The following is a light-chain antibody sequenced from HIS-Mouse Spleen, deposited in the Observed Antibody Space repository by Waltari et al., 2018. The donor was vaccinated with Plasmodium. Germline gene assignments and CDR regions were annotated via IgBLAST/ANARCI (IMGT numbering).Light chain of an antibody. V-gene: IGLV2-23*03. CDR3: CSYAGSSTFVV. Sequence: PGQSITISCPGTSSDVGSYNLVSWYQQHPGKAPKLMIYEGSKRPSGVSHRFSGSKSGNTASLTISGLQAEDEADYYCCSYAGSSTFVVFGGGTKLTVL. J-gene: IGLJ2*01. CDR1: SSDVGSYNL. CDR2: EGS.